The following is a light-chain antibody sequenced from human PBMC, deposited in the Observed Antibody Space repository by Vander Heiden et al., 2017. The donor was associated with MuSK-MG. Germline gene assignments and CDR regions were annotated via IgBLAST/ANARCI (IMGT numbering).Light chain of an antibody. Sequence: SYEVTQPPSVSVSPGQPANFACSGDNLGDKSISWYQQKPGQSPLLVIYLDTKRPSGIPERFSGSHSGNSATLTISGTQAMDEADYYCQTWDSNIVVFGGGTRLTVL. CDR1: NLGDKS. CDR2: LDT. CDR3: QTWDSNIVV. J-gene: IGLJ2*01. V-gene: IGLV3-1*01.